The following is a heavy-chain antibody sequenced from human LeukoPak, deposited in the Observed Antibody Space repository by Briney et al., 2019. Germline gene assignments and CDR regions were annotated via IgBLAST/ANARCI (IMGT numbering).Heavy chain of an antibody. V-gene: IGHV4-34*01. CDR3: ARVRSSWYLVSGTTPYYYMDV. Sequence: SETLSLTCAVYGGSFSGYYWSWIRQPPGKGLEWIGEINHSGSTNYNPSLKSRVTISVDTSKNQFSLKLSSVTAADTAVYYCARVRSSWYLVSGTTPYYYMDVWGKGTTVTVSS. CDR1: GGSFSGYY. CDR2: INHSGST. J-gene: IGHJ6*03. D-gene: IGHD6-13*01.